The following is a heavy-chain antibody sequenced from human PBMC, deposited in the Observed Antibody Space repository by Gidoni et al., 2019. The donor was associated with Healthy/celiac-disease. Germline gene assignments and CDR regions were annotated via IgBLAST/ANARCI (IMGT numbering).Heavy chain of an antibody. J-gene: IGHJ6*02. Sequence: EVQLVESGGGLVQPGGSLRLSCAASGFTFSSYSLHWVRQAPGKGLEWVSYISSSSSTIYYADSVKGRFTISRDNAKNSLYLQMNSLRDEDTAVYYCARDGVVVAATYRAPYYYYYGMDVWGQGTTVTVSS. CDR1: GFTFSSYS. CDR3: ARDGVVVAATYRAPYYYYYGMDV. D-gene: IGHD2-15*01. CDR2: ISSSSSTI. V-gene: IGHV3-48*02.